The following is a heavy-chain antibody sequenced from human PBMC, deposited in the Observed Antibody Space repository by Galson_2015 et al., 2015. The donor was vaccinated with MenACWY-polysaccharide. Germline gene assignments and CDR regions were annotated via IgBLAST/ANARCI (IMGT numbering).Heavy chain of an antibody. J-gene: IGHJ4*02. D-gene: IGHD6-19*01. CDR1: GLTFNKFS. CDR3: AREYKGTEQWLFDFGY. V-gene: IGHV3-7*03. CDR2: IKQDGREK. Sequence: LRLSCAASGLTFNKFSMAWVRQAPGKGLEGVANIKQDGREKYYADSVKGRFTISRDNAKNSLYLQMNSLRAEDTAVYYCAREYKGTEQWLFDFGYWGQGTLVTVSS.